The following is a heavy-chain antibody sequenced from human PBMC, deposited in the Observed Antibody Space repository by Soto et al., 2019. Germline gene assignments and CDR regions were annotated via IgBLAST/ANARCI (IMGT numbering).Heavy chain of an antibody. Sequence: GSLRLSCAASGLSLSSYEMNWVRQAPGKGLEWVSYISSSGSTIYYADSVKGRFTISRDNAKNSLYLQMKSLRDEDKAVYYCARARCITMVRGVCLYYYGMDVWGQGTTVTVSS. J-gene: IGHJ6*02. D-gene: IGHD3-10*01. CDR3: ARARCITMVRGVCLYYYGMDV. CDR1: GLSLSSYE. CDR2: ISSSGSTI. V-gene: IGHV3-48*03.